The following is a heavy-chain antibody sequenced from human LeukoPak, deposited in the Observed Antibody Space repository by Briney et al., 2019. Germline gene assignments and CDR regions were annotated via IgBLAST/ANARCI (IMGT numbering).Heavy chain of an antibody. D-gene: IGHD5-12*01. Sequence: ASVKVSCKASGCTFSSYAISWVRQAPGQGLEWMGGIIPIFGTANYAQKFQGRVTITADESTSTAYMELSSLRSEDTAVYYCARGEVATITWFDPWGQGTLVSVSS. CDR2: IIPIFGTA. CDR3: ARGEVATITWFDP. V-gene: IGHV1-69*13. CDR1: GCTFSSYA. J-gene: IGHJ5*02.